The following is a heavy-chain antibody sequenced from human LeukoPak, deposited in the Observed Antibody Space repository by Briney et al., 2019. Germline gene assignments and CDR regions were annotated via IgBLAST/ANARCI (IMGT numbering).Heavy chain of an antibody. CDR3: ATLRGHSGYDWYAFDI. Sequence: SETLSLTCTVSGGSISSYYWSWIRQPPGKGLEWIGYIYYSGSTNYNPSLKSRVTISVDTSKNQFSLKLSSVAAADTAVYYCATLRGHSGYDWYAFDIWGQGTMVTVSS. D-gene: IGHD5-12*01. CDR1: GGSISSYY. J-gene: IGHJ3*02. CDR2: IYYSGST. V-gene: IGHV4-59*01.